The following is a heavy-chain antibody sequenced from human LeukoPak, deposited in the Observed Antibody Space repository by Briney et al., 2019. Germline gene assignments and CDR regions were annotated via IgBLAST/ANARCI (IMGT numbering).Heavy chain of an antibody. CDR2: IYYSGST. Sequence: SETLSLTCTVSGGSISSYYWSWIRQPPGKGLEWIGYIYYSGSTDCNPSLKSRVTISVETSKNQFSLKLSSVTAADTAVYYCARVTGYMIEDYFDYWGQGTLVTVSS. CDR3: ARVTGYMIEDYFDY. CDR1: GGSISSYY. V-gene: IGHV4-59*01. J-gene: IGHJ4*02. D-gene: IGHD3-22*01.